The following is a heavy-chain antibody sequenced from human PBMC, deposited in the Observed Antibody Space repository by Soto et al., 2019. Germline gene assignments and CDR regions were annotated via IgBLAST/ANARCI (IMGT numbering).Heavy chain of an antibody. CDR2: INMDGSST. CDR3: ARGPRGMSGNDF. V-gene: IGHV3-74*01. D-gene: IGHD3-10*02. J-gene: IGHJ4*02. CDR1: GFTFSSDW. Sequence: ELQLVESGGGLVQPGGSLRLSCAASGFTFSSDWMHCVRQAAGKGLVWVSRINMDGSSTNYADSVKGRFTISIDNAKNTLYRQMNSLRAEDTAVYYCARGPRGMSGNDFGGKGALFTVS.